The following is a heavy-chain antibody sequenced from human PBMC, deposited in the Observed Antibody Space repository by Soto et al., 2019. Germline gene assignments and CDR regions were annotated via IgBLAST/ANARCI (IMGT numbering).Heavy chain of an antibody. CDR3: AKYGGCTNGVCYTPFDY. V-gene: IGHV3-23*01. CDR2: ISGSGGST. Sequence: PGGSLRLSCAASGFTFSSYAMSWVRQAPGKGLEWVSAISGSGGSTYYADSVKGRFTISRDNSKNTLYLQMNSLRAEDTAVYYCAKYGGCTNGVCYTPFDYWGQGTLVTVSS. D-gene: IGHD2-8*01. CDR1: GFTFSSYA. J-gene: IGHJ4*02.